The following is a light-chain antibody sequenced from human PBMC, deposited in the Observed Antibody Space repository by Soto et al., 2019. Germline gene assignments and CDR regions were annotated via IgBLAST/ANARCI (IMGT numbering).Light chain of an antibody. V-gene: IGKV1-5*01. Sequence: DIQMTQSPSTLSASVGDRVTITCRASRSISNWLAWYQQRPGIAPKLLIFDASILQSGVPSRFSGSGSGTEFTLSISRLQTDDFATYYCQQYNNDWTFGQGTKVDIK. CDR3: QQYNNDWT. CDR1: RSISNW. J-gene: IGKJ1*01. CDR2: DAS.